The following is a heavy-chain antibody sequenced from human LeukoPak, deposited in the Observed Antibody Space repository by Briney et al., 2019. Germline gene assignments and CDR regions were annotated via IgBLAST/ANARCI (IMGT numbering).Heavy chain of an antibody. CDR2: TSYDESNK. CDR1: GFTFSSYA. D-gene: IGHD6-6*01. CDR3: AGVVVSSSSDYFDY. V-gene: IGHV3-30*04. Sequence: GRSLRLSCAASGFTFSSYAIHWVRQAPGKGLEWVAVTSYDESNKYYADSVKGRFTISRDNSKNTLYLQMNSLRGEDTAVYYCAGVVVSSSSDYFDYWGQGTLVTVSS. J-gene: IGHJ4*02.